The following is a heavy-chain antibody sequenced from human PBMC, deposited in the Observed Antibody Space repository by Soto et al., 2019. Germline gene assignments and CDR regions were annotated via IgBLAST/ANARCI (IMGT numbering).Heavy chain of an antibody. CDR1: GYKFSNLW. V-gene: IGHV5-51*01. CDR3: APQQDFYYGKDV. Sequence: GESLKLSCKGSGYKFSNLWLGWVRQVPGKGLEFIGVMYPDTSDIRYSPALQAQVTISTDNSISTANLHCGCLKASDTAQYSWAPQQDFYYGKDVLGQGTPVTVSS. CDR2: MYPDTSDI. J-gene: IGHJ6*02.